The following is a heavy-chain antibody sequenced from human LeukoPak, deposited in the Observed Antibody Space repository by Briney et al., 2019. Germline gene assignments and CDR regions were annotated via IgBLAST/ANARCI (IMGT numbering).Heavy chain of an antibody. CDR2: IKSDGITI. J-gene: IGHJ4*02. CDR3: LRDLNWSLDQ. Sequence: GGSLRLSCAASGFTFSNYMMHWVRQAPGKGLVWVSRIKSDGITITYADSVKGRFSISRDNAKNTLYLQMNSLRAEDTAVYYCLRDLNWSLDQWGQGTLVTVSS. D-gene: IGHD1-20*01. CDR1: GFTFSNYM. V-gene: IGHV3-74*01.